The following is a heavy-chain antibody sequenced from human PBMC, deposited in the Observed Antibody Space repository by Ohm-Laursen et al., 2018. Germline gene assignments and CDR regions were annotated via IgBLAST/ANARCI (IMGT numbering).Heavy chain of an antibody. V-gene: IGHV2-5*02. CDR2: IYWVDDK. Sequence: TQTLTLTGTFSGFSLSTSGVGVGWIRQPPGKALEWLALIYWVDDKRYNPSLESRLTFTKDTSKNQVVLTMTNMDPVDTATYYCAHRNSFRGFSNWFDPWGQGTLVTVSS. J-gene: IGHJ5*02. CDR3: AHRNSFRGFSNWFDP. CDR1: GFSLSTSGVG.